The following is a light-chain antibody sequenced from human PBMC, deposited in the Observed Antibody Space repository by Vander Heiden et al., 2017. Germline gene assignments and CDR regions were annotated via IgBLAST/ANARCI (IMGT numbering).Light chain of an antibody. Sequence: EIVMTHSPPTPSVSPGERATLSCRASQSVSSNLAWYQQKPGQAPRLLMYGASTRATGIPARFSGSGSGTEFTLTISSLQSEDSAVYYCQQYNNWPPLTFGGGTKVEIK. V-gene: IGKV3D-15*01. J-gene: IGKJ4*01. CDR2: GAS. CDR3: QQYNNWPPLT. CDR1: QSVSSN.